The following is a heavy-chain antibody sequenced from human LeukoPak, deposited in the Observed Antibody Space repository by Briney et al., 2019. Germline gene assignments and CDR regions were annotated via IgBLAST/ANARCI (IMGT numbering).Heavy chain of an antibody. D-gene: IGHD3-10*01. V-gene: IGHV4-39*07. Sequence: SETLSLTCTVSGGSIGSSSYYWGWIRQPPGKGLEWIGNIYYSGSTYFNPSLKSRVTISVDTSKNQFSLKLSSVTAADTAVYYCARVSQTMVRGVIIYQYWYFDLWGRGTLVTVSS. CDR2: IYYSGST. CDR1: GGSIGSSSYY. CDR3: ARVSQTMVRGVIIYQYWYFDL. J-gene: IGHJ2*01.